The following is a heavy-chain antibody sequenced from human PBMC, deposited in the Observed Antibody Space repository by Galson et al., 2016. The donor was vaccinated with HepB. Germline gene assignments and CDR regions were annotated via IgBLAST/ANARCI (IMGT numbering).Heavy chain of an antibody. CDR2: IWYDGSKK. D-gene: IGHD6-6*01. CDR3: ARDGIPSPQDIGGRLPPPYYYGMDV. J-gene: IGHJ6*02. CDR1: GFTFSNYG. Sequence: SLRLSCAASGFTFSNYGMHRVRQAPGKGLEWVALIWYDGSKKYYAESVKGRLTISRDNSKNTLDLQMNSLRAEDTAVYYCARDGIPSPQDIGGRLPPPYYYGMDVWGQGTAVTVSS. V-gene: IGHV3-33*01.